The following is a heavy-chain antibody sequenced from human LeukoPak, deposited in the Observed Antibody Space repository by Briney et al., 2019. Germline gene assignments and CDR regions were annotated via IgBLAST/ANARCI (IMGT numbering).Heavy chain of an antibody. J-gene: IGHJ6*03. CDR2: IKQDGSEK. V-gene: IGHV3-7*03. Sequence: GGSLRLSCAASGFTFSDYWMGWVRQAPGKGLEWVANIKQDGSEKYYVDSVKGRFTISRDNSKYPLYLQMNSLRAEDTAVYYCAKAVAGSYYYYYMDVWGKGTTVTVSS. CDR3: AKAVAGSYYYYYMDV. D-gene: IGHD6-19*01. CDR1: GFTFSDYW.